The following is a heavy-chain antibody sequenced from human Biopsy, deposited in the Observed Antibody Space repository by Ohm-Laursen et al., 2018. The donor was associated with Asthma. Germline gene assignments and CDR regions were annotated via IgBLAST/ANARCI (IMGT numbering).Heavy chain of an antibody. CDR2: HDHEEGGT. V-gene: IGHV1-24*01. CDR1: GYSLTDLS. D-gene: IGHD3-22*01. J-gene: IGHJ4*02. CDR3: ARSYDTDSYPVLVLDY. Sequence: SSVKVSCKISGYSLTDLSMHWVRQAPGQGLEWMGGHDHEEGGTVNARRFQGRVTMTEDTSTDTTYMELSRLRSEDTAVYYCARSYDTDSYPVLVLDYWGQGTLVTVSS.